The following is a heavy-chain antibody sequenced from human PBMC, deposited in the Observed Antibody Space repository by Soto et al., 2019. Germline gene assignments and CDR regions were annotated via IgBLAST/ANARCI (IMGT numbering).Heavy chain of an antibody. CDR2: IYWNDER. CDR3: AHRLPGPSGYDV. J-gene: IGHJ6*02. V-gene: IGHV2-5*01. CDR1: GFPLTSGVVG. Sequence: SGPTLVNPTQTLTLTCTFSGFPLTSGVVGVGWIRQPPGEALEWLALIYWNDERYYNPSLRNRLTITRDTSKNQVVLTMTNMDPVDTATYYCAHRLPGPSGYDVWGQGTTVTVSS. D-gene: IGHD6-13*01.